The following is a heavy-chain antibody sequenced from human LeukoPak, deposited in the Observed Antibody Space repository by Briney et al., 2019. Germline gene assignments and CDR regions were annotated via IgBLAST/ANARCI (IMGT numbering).Heavy chain of an antibody. CDR1: GYSFTSYW. Sequence: GESLKISCKGSGYSFTSYWIGWVRQMPGKGLEWMGIIYPGDSDTRYSPSFQGQVTISADKSISTAYLQWSSLKASDTAMYYCARHLELRYRSEPRTYYYYGMDVWGQGTTVTVSS. J-gene: IGHJ6*02. D-gene: IGHD1-14*01. V-gene: IGHV5-51*01. CDR2: IYPGDSDT. CDR3: ARHLELRYRSEPRTYYYYGMDV.